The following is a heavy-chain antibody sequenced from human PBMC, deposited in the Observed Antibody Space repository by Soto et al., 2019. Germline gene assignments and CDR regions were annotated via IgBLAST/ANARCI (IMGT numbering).Heavy chain of an antibody. CDR1: GFTYNNYA. D-gene: IGHD2-21*02. CDR2: ISSSGYSA. V-gene: IGHV3-23*01. Sequence: EVQLLESGGALVQPGVSLSLSCAASGFTYNNYAMGWVRQAPGKGLEWVSAISSSGYSAYYADSVKGRFTISRDNSRNTMFLQMNKLSVEDTAVYYCAKGSVVVAAKFDSWGQGTQVTVSS. CDR3: AKGSVVVAAKFDS. J-gene: IGHJ4*02.